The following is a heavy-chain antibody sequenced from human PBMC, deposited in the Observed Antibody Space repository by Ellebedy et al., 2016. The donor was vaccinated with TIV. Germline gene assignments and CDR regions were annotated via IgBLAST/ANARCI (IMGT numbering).Heavy chain of an antibody. Sequence: GESLKISCAASGFTFSSYWMHWVRQAPGKGLVWVSRIHSDGSSTSYADSVKGRFTISRDNAKNTLYLQMNSLRAEDAAVYYCARGPPLLDIVGATRRVGSFDIWGQGTMVTVSS. CDR2: IHSDGSST. CDR1: GFTFSSYW. V-gene: IGHV3-74*01. D-gene: IGHD1-26*01. CDR3: ARGPPLLDIVGATRRVGSFDI. J-gene: IGHJ3*02.